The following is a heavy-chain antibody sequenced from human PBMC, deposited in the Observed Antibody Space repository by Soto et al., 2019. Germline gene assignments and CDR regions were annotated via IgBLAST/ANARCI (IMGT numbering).Heavy chain of an antibody. CDR2: LYRTGST. J-gene: IGHJ4*02. Sequence: QVQLQESGPGLVKPSGTLSLTCAVSGGSFTSNNWWTWVRQPPGQGLEWIGELYRTGSTNYNPSLNSRVTLSLDKSENQFSLKVTSLTAADTAVYYCASRDPGTSVDYWGQGTLVTVSS. CDR3: ASRDPGTSVDY. D-gene: IGHD1-7*01. V-gene: IGHV4-4*02. CDR1: GGSFTSNNW.